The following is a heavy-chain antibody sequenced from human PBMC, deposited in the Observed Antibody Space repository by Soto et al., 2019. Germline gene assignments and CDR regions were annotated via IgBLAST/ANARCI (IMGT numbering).Heavy chain of an antibody. CDR2: IHYSGTT. D-gene: IGHD2-15*01. J-gene: IGHJ6*02. V-gene: IGHV4-59*01. CDR3: ARDELRSAVAASFSGMDV. CDR1: GDSISSYY. Sequence: LSLTCTVSGDSISSYYWTWIRQPPGKGLEWIGYIHYSGTTNYNPSLKSRVTISLDTSKNQFSLKLRSVTAADTAVYYCARDELRSAVAASFSGMDVWGQGTTVTVSS.